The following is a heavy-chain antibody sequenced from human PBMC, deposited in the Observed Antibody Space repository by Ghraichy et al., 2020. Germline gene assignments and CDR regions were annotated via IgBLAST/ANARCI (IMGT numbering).Heavy chain of an antibody. Sequence: GGSLRLSCAASGFTFSSYSMNWVRQAPGKGLEWVSYISSSSSTIYYADSVKGRFTISRDNAKNSLYLQMNSLRDEDTAVYYCARKRGEWLLSLPYYYYYMDVWGKGTTVTVSS. CDR3: ARKRGEWLLSLPYYYYYMDV. V-gene: IGHV3-48*02. D-gene: IGHD3-3*01. CDR2: ISSSSSTI. J-gene: IGHJ6*03. CDR1: GFTFSSYS.